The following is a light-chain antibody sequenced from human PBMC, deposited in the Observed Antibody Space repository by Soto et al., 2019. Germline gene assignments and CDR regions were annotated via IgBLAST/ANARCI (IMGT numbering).Light chain of an antibody. Sequence: QSVLTQPASVSGPPGQSITISCTGTISDVGGYNYVSWSQHHPGKAPKLMIYEVTNRPSGVSNRFSGSKSGNTASLTISGLQAEDEADYYCSSYTTTNTYVFGTGTKLTVL. CDR2: EVT. CDR3: SSYTTTNTYV. CDR1: ISDVGGYNY. V-gene: IGLV2-14*01. J-gene: IGLJ1*01.